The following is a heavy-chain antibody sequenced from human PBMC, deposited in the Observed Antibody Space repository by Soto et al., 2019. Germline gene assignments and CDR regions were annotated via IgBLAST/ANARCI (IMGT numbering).Heavy chain of an antibody. J-gene: IGHJ4*02. CDR1: GGSISSCGYY. CDR2: IYYSGST. CDR3: ARWVGATSFDY. V-gene: IGHV4-31*01. Sequence: QVQLQESGPGLVKPSKTLFLTCTFSGGSISSCGYYWSWVLQHPGQGLEWIGYIYYSGSTYYKPSLKYVVTISVDTSKNQFSIKLSSVTAADTAVYYCARWVGATSFDYWGQGTLVTVSS. D-gene: IGHD1-26*01.